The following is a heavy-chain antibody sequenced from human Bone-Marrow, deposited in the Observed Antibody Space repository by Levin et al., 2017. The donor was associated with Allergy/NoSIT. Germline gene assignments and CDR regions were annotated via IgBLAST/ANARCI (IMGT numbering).Heavy chain of an antibody. CDR1: GYSFTSYW. CDR2: IYPGDSDT. D-gene: IGHD2-15*01. J-gene: IGHJ4*02. CDR3: ARVSWCLGYCSGGSCYFDY. V-gene: IGHV5-51*01. Sequence: GGSLRLSCKGSGYSFTSYWIGWVRQMPGKGLEWMGIIYPGDSDTRYSPSFQGQVTISADKSISTAYLQWSSLKASDTAMYYCARVSWCLGYCSGGSCYFDYWGQGTLVTVSS.